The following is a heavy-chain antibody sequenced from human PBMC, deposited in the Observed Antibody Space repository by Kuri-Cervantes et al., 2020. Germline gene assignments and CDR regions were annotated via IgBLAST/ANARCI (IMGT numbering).Heavy chain of an antibody. D-gene: IGHD2-2*01. CDR2: SYYSGST. J-gene: IGHJ6*03. Sequence: SETLSLTCAVSGYSITSDYYWGWIRHPPGKGLEWIGSSYYSGSTYHNPSLKSRVTISVDTSKNQFSLRLSSVTAADTAVYYCARGGLVVVPAALTTHYYYYYMDVWGKGTTVTVSS. CDR1: GYSITSDYY. V-gene: IGHV4-38-2*01. CDR3: ARGGLVVVPAALTTHYYYYYMDV.